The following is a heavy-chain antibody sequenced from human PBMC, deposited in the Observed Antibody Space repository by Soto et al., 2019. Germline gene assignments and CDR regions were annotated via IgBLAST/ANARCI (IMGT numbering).Heavy chain of an antibody. J-gene: IGHJ6*02. V-gene: IGHV3-23*01. CDR2: ISGSGGST. D-gene: IGHD6-6*01. CDR3: AKGGLNIAAPYGYYYYGMDV. Sequence: GGSLRLSCAASGFTFSSYAMSWVRQAPGKGLEWVSAISGSGGSTYYADSMKGRFTISRDNSKNTLYLQMNSLRAEDTAVYYCAKGGLNIAAPYGYYYYGMDVWGQGTTVTVS. CDR1: GFTFSSYA.